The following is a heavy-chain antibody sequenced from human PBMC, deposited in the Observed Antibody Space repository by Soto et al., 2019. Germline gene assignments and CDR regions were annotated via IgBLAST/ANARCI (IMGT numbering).Heavy chain of an antibody. CDR2: IYYSGST. Sequence: PSETLSLTCTVSGGFMSSGGYYWSWIRQHPGKGLEWIGYIYYSGSTYYNPSLKSRVTISVDTSKNQFSLKLSSVTAADTAVYYCAIELVTGRYIDFWCQGTLVTVSS. J-gene: IGHJ4*02. V-gene: IGHV4-31*03. D-gene: IGHD2-21*02. CDR3: AIELVTGRYIDF. CDR1: GGFMSSGGYY.